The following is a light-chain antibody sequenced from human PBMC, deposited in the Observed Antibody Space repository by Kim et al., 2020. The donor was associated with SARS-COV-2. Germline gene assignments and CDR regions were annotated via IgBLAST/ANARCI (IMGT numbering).Light chain of an antibody. CDR2: RAS. Sequence: DIQMTQSPSTVSAPIGDRVTITCRASQGISSSLAWYQQKPGKAPERLIYRASSLQSGVPSRFSGSGSGTDFTLTISSLQPEDFATYYCQQTNNIPLTFGGGTKLEI. CDR1: QGISSS. CDR3: QQTNNIPLT. J-gene: IGKJ4*01. V-gene: IGKV1-12*01.